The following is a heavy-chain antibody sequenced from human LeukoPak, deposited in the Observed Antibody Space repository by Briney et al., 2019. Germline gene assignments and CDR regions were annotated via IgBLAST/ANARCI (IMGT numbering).Heavy chain of an antibody. CDR1: GFAFNKAW. D-gene: IGHD2-2*01. V-gene: IGHV3-15*01. CDR2: IKSKPDGGTT. Sequence: PGGSLRLSCAASGFAFNKAWMSWVRQAPGKGPEWVGRIKSKPDGGTTDYAAPVKGRFSISRDVSNNTLYLQMDSLKTEDTALYYCTVDVAAARGYWGQGTLVSVSS. CDR3: TVDVAAARGY. J-gene: IGHJ4*02.